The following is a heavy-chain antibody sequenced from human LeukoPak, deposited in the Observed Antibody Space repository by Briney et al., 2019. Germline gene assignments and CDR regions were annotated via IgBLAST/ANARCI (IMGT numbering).Heavy chain of an antibody. D-gene: IGHD6-13*01. V-gene: IGHV4-34*01. CDR3: ARTGYSSSWPRSSEKYFQH. CDR1: GGSFSGYY. J-gene: IGHJ1*01. Sequence: SETLSLTCAVYGGSFSGYYWSWIRQPPGKGLEWIGEINHSGSTNYNPSLKSRVTISVDTSKNQLSLKLTSVTAADTAVYYCARTGYSSSWPRSSEKYFQHWGQGTLDTVSS. CDR2: INHSGST.